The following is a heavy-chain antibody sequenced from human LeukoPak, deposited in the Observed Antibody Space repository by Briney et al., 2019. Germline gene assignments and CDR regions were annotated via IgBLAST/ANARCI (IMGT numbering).Heavy chain of an antibody. CDR2: INPNSGGT. D-gene: IGHD6-13*01. CDR1: GYTFTGYY. CDR3: ARDPDIAAAGDDY. J-gene: IGHJ4*02. Sequence: ASVKVSCKASGYTFTGYYMHWVRQAPGQGLEWMGRINPNSGGTNYAQKFQGRVTMTRDTSISTAYMELSRPRSDDTAVYYCARDPDIAAAGDDYWGQGTLVTVSS. V-gene: IGHV1-2*06.